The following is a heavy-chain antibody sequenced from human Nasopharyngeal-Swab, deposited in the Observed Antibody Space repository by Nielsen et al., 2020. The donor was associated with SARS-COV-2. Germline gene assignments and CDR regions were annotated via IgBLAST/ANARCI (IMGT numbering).Heavy chain of an antibody. CDR3: ATRGYCSGGSCYSLYYYYGMEV. Sequence: ASVKVSCKVSSYTLSDFSMHWLLQPPGTSLAWMGGFDPEDGETIYAQKFQGRFTMTEDTSTDTAYMELSSLRSEDTAVYYCATRGYCSGGSCYSLYYYYGMEVWGQGTTVTVSS. D-gene: IGHD2-15*01. CDR1: SYTLSDFS. CDR2: FDPEDGET. V-gene: IGHV1-24*01. J-gene: IGHJ6*02.